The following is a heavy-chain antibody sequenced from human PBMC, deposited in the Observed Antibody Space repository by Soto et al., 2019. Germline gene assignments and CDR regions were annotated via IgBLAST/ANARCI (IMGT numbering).Heavy chain of an antibody. CDR3: AREVDAYDSSGYYHTPPYFDY. V-gene: IGHV3-30-3*01. Sequence: PGGSLRLSCAASGFTFSSYAMHWVRQAPGKGLEWVAVISYDGSNKYYADSVKGRFTISRDNSKNTLYLQMNSLRAEDTAVYYCAREVDAYDSSGYYHTPPYFDYWGQGTLVTVS. CDR2: ISYDGSNK. J-gene: IGHJ4*02. D-gene: IGHD3-22*01. CDR1: GFTFSSYA.